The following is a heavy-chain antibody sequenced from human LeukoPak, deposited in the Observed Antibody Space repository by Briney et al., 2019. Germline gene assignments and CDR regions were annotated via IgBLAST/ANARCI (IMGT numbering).Heavy chain of an antibody. CDR3: AKSNVDIVATISFES. V-gene: IGHV3-9*01. Sequence: GRSLRHSCAASGFTFDDYAMHWVRQAPGKGLEWVSGISWNSGSIGYADSVKGRFTISRDNAKNSLYLQMNSLRAEDTALYYCAKSNVDIVATISFESWGQGTLVTVSS. CDR2: ISWNSGSI. J-gene: IGHJ4*02. D-gene: IGHD5-12*01. CDR1: GFTFDDYA.